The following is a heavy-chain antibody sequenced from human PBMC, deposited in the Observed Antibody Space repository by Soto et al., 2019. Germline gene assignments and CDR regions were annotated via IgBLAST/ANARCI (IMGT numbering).Heavy chain of an antibody. CDR2: IKSDGSST. Sequence: EVQLVESGGGLVQPGGSLRLSCAASGFTFSSSWMHWVRQAPGKGLVWVSRIKSDGSSTTYADSVKGRFTISRDNAKNTLYLQMNSLRAEDTAVYYCARVGSGWYFDWGQGTLVTVSS. D-gene: IGHD6-19*01. CDR3: ARVGSGWYFD. V-gene: IGHV3-74*01. J-gene: IGHJ4*02. CDR1: GFTFSSSW.